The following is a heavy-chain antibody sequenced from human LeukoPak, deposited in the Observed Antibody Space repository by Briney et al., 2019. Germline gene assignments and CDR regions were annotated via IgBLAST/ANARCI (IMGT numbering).Heavy chain of an antibody. CDR2: ISGSGGST. D-gene: IGHD3-3*01. J-gene: IGHJ6*02. V-gene: IGHV3-23*01. CDR1: GFTFSSYW. Sequence: GGSLRLSCAASGFTFSSYWMHWVRQAPGKGLEWVSAISGSGGSTYYADSVKGRFTISRDNSKNTLYLQMNSLRAEDTAVYYCASGDYDFWSGYHYGMDVWGQGTMVTVSS. CDR3: ASGDYDFWSGYHYGMDV.